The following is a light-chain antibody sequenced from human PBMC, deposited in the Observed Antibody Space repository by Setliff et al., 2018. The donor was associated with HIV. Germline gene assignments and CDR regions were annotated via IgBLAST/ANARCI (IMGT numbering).Light chain of an antibody. J-gene: IGLJ2*01. CDR2: QDD. CDR1: KLGERY. V-gene: IGLV3-1*01. Sequence: SYELTQPRSVSVSPGQTASITCPGDKLGERYACWYQQKTGQSPVLVMYQDDKRPSGIPERFSGSNSGNTATLTITGTQPMDEADYYCQVWYVNTVVFGGGTKVTVL. CDR3: QVWYVNTVV.